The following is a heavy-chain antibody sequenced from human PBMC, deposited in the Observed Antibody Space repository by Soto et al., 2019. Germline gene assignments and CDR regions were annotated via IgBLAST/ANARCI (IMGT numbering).Heavy chain of an antibody. CDR1: GGSISSGGYS. CDR2: IYHSGST. V-gene: IGHV4-30-2*01. D-gene: IGHD2-15*01. Sequence: SETLSLTCAVSGGSISSGGYSWSWIRQPPGKGLEWIGYIYHSGSTYYNPSLKSRVTISVDRSKNQFSLKLSSVTAADTAVYYCARAGPQGGTVDHWGQGTLVTVSS. J-gene: IGHJ4*02. CDR3: ARAGPQGGTVDH.